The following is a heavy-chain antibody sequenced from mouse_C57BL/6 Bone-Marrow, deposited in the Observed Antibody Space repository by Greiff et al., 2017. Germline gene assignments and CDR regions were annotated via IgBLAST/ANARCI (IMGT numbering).Heavy chain of an antibody. CDR1: GYASSSYW. J-gene: IGHJ2*01. V-gene: IGHV1-80*01. D-gene: IGHD3-2*02. Sequence: VQLQQSGAELVKPGASVKISCKASGYASSSYWMNWVKQRPGKGLEWIGQIYPGDGDTNYNGKFKGKATLTADKSSSTAYMQLSSLTSEDSAVYFCARSTAQVYYFDYWGQGTTLTVSS. CDR3: ARSTAQVYYFDY. CDR2: IYPGDGDT.